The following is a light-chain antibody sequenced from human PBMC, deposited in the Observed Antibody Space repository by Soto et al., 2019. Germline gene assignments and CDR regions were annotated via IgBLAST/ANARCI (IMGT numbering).Light chain of an antibody. CDR2: EVN. V-gene: IGLV2-14*01. J-gene: IGLJ1*01. CDR1: SSDIGGYNY. CDR3: SSYTSTTTRV. Sequence: QSALTQPASVSGSPGQSITISCTGTSSDIGGYNYVSWYQQHPGKAPKLMIYEVNNRPSGVSHRFSGSKSGNTASLAISGLQDEDEADYYCSSYTSTTTRVFGTGTKLTVL.